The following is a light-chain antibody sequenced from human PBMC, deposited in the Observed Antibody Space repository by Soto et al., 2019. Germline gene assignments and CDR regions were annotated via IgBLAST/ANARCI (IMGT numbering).Light chain of an antibody. CDR1: QDISTW. J-gene: IGKJ4*01. CDR2: AAS. CDR3: QQVDSFPFT. Sequence: DIQMTQSPSSVSASVGDRVTITCRASQDISTWVAWYQQKPGKAPKLLISAASTLQSGVPRRFSGSGSGTDFTLIISSLQPEDFANYFCQQVDSFPFTFGGGTKVQIK. V-gene: IGKV1-12*01.